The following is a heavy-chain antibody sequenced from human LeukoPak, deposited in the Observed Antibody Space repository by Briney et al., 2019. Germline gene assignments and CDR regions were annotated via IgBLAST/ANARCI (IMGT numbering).Heavy chain of an antibody. J-gene: IGHJ4*02. CDR3: AKEACSSTSCYPPAY. D-gene: IGHD2-2*01. CDR2: IYYSGST. Sequence: PSETLSLTCTVSGGSISSYYWSWIRQPPGKGLEWIGYIYYSGSTNYNPSLKSRVTISVDTSKNQFSLKLSSVTAADTAVYYCAKEACSSTSCYPPAYWGQGTLVTVSS. V-gene: IGHV4-59*12. CDR1: GGSISSYY.